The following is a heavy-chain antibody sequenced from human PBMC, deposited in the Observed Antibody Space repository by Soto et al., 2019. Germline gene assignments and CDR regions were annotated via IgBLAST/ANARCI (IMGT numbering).Heavy chain of an antibody. CDR1: GFTFSSYG. CDR2: IWYDGSNK. CDR3: ARSGEEYYYDSSGIHDY. J-gene: IGHJ4*02. D-gene: IGHD3-22*01. V-gene: IGHV3-33*01. Sequence: PGGSLRLSCAASGFTFSSYGMHWVRQAPGKGLEWVAVIWYDGSNKYYADSVKGRFTISRDNSKNTLYLQMNSLRAEDTAVYYCARSGEEYYYDSSGIHDYWGQGTLVTVSS.